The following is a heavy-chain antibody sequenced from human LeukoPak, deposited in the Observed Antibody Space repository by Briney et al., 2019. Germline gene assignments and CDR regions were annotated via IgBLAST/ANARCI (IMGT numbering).Heavy chain of an antibody. CDR3: ARAGGVKTAALDLDY. CDR2: IYYSGSA. Sequence: SETLSLTCTVSGGSISSYYWSWIRQPPGKGLEWIGNIYYSGSANHNPSLKSRVTISRDTSKNRFSLKLTSVTTADTAVYYCARAGGVKTAALDLDYWGQGTLVTVSS. J-gene: IGHJ4*02. CDR1: GGSISSYY. V-gene: IGHV4-59*01. D-gene: IGHD6-25*01.